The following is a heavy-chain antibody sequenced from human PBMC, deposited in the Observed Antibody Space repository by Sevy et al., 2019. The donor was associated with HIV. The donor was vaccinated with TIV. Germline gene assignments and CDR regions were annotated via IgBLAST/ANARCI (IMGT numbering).Heavy chain of an antibody. CDR1: RFTVSSNY. V-gene: IGHV3-66*02. Sequence: GGSLRLSCAASRFTVSSNYMSWVRQAPGKGLDWVSLISSGGGTDYADSVKGRFTISRDSSKNTLYLQMNSLRTEDTAVYYCARDGGYRLDWGQGTLVTVSS. D-gene: IGHD2-2*01. CDR3: ARDGGYRLD. J-gene: IGHJ4*02. CDR2: ISSGGGT.